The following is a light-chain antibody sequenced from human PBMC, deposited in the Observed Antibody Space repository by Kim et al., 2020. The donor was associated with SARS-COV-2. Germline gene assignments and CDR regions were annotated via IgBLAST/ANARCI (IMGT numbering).Light chain of an antibody. J-gene: IGKJ1*01. CDR1: QSVSSN. V-gene: IGKV3-15*01. Sequence: EVVMTQSPATLSVSPGERATLSCRASQSVSSNLAWYQQKPGQAPRLLIYGTSTRATGIPARFSGSGSGTESTLIISSLQSEDFAVYYCQQYNNWPRTFGQGTKVDIK. CDR2: GTS. CDR3: QQYNNWPRT.